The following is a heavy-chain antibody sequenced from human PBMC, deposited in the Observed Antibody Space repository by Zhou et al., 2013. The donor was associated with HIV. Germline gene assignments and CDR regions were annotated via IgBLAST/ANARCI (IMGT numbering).Heavy chain of an antibody. Sequence: QVQLVQSGAEVKKPGSSVKVSCKASGGTFSSYAISWVRQAPGQGLEWMGGIIPIFGTANYAQKFQGRVTITTDESTSTAYMELSSLTADDTAVYYCTREPSGDFWYFDVWGRGTKVIVSS. CDR1: GGTFSSYA. CDR2: IIPIFGTA. CDR3: TREPSGDFWYFDV. V-gene: IGHV1-69*05. J-gene: IGHJ2*01. D-gene: IGHD7-27*01.